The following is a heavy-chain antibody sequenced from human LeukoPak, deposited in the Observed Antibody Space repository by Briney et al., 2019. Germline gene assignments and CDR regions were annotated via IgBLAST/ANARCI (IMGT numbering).Heavy chain of an antibody. CDR3: ARDPVTTVTTFDY. CDR1: GYSISRGSY. CDR2: VYHSGSA. J-gene: IGHJ4*02. Sequence: SETLSLTCAVSGYSISRGSYWGWIRPPPGKGLEWIGSVYHSGSAYYNPSLKSRVTISVDTSKNQFSLKLTSVTAADTAVYYCARDPVTTVTTFDYWGQGTLVTVSS. D-gene: IGHD4-17*01. V-gene: IGHV4-38-2*02.